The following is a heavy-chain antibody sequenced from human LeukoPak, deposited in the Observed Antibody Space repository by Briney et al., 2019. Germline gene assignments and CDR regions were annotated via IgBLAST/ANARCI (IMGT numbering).Heavy chain of an antibody. V-gene: IGHV3-11*01. D-gene: IGHD6-13*01. CDR1: GLSFSDYY. Sequence: GGSLRLSCAASGLSFSDYYMSWIRQAPGKGLEWVSYITSTGGTIYYADSVKGRFTISRDNAKHSLYLQMNSLRVEDTAVYYCARSGRIAAAGRIDYWGQGILVTVSS. CDR2: ITSTGGTI. J-gene: IGHJ4*02. CDR3: ARSGRIAAAGRIDY.